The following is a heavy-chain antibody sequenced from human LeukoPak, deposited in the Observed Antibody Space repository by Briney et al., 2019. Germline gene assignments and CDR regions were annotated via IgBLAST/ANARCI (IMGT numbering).Heavy chain of an antibody. V-gene: IGHV4-34*01. D-gene: IGHD3-22*01. CDR3: ACLTTADAFDI. CDR1: GGSFSGYY. J-gene: IGHJ3*02. Sequence: SETLSLTCAVYGGSFSGYYWGWIRQPPGKGLEWIGSFYYSGNTYYNPSLKSRVTISVDTSKNQFSLKLSSVTAADTAVYYCACLTTADAFDIWGQGTMVTVSS. CDR2: FYYSGNT.